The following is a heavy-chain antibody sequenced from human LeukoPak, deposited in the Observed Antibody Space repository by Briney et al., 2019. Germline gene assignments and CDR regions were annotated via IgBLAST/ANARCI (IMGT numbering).Heavy chain of an antibody. D-gene: IGHD1-26*01. J-gene: IGHJ4*02. Sequence: GGSLRLSCAASGFTFSSSNMNWVRQAPGKGLEWVSSISSGSSYIYYADSVKGRFTISRDNAKNSLYLQMDSLRTEDTAIYYCTTDHVGATVEFDSWGQGTPVTVSS. CDR3: TTDHVGATVEFDS. V-gene: IGHV3-21*01. CDR2: ISSGSSYI. CDR1: GFTFSSSN.